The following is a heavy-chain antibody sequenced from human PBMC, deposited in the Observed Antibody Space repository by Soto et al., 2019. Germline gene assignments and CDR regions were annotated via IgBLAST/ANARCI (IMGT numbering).Heavy chain of an antibody. CDR3: ARDRYDFWSGQLYYFDY. CDR2: IYYSGST. CDR1: GGSISSGGYY. J-gene: IGHJ4*02. V-gene: IGHV4-31*03. D-gene: IGHD3-3*01. Sequence: TLSLTCTVSGGSISSGGYYWSWIRQHPGKGREWIGYIYYSGSTYYNPYLKSRVTISVDTSKNQFSLTLSAVTAADTAVYYCARDRYDFWSGQLYYFDYWGQGTLVTVSS.